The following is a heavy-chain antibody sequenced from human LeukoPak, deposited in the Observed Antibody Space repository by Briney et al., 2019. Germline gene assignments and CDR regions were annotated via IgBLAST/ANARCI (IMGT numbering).Heavy chain of an antibody. V-gene: IGHV4-59*08. CDR1: GGSISSYY. J-gene: IGHJ4*02. Sequence: PSETLSLTCTVSGGSISSYYWSWIRQPPGKGLEWIGYIYYIGSATYNPSLKSRVIMSVDTSNNQFSLRLTSVTAADTAVYYCARHVGAVAGRETFDYWGQGTLVTVSS. CDR2: IYYIGSA. CDR3: ARHVGAVAGRETFDY. D-gene: IGHD6-19*01.